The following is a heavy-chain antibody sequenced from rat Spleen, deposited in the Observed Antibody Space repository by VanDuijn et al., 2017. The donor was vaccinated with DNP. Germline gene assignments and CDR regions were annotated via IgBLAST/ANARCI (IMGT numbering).Heavy chain of an antibody. CDR2: INYDGSNT. Sequence: EVQLVESGGGLVQPGRSLKLSCAASGFTFSDHKMAWVRQAPKKGLEWVATINYDGSNTYYRDSVRGRFTISRDNAKSTLYLQMDSLRSEDTATYYCASRPPPTRGPFDYWGQGVVVTVSS. V-gene: IGHV5-7*01. CDR3: ASRPPPTRGPFDY. J-gene: IGHJ2*01. D-gene: IGHD1-4*01. CDR1: GFTFSDHK.